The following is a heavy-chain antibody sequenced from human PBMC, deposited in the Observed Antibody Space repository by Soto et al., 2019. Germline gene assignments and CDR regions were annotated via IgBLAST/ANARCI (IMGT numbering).Heavy chain of an antibody. CDR1: GGSFSNYA. V-gene: IGHV1-69*12. CDR3: ARGPDYEGYFDY. Sequence: QVRLVQSGAEVKKPGSSVKVSCKASGGSFSNYALSWVRQAPGQGLEWMGVIILPFGTPNYAQKFQGTVTITADESMTTVYMEVSGLRPEDTAVYYCARGPDYEGYFDYWGRGTLVTVSS. J-gene: IGHJ4*02. D-gene: IGHD3-22*01. CDR2: IILPFGTP.